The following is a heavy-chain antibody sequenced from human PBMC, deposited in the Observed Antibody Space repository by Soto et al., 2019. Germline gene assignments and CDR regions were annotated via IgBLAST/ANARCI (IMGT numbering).Heavy chain of an antibody. V-gene: IGHV3-21*01. CDR1: GFTFSSYS. CDR2: ISSSSSYI. D-gene: IGHD1-7*01. Sequence: EVQLVESGGGLVKPGGSLRLSCAASGFTFSSYSMNWVRQAPGKGLEWVSSISSSSSYIHYADSVKGRFTISRDNAKNSLYLQMNSLRAEDTAVYYCAREVNWNYPYYYYYMDVWGKGTTVTVSS. J-gene: IGHJ6*03. CDR3: AREVNWNYPYYYYYMDV.